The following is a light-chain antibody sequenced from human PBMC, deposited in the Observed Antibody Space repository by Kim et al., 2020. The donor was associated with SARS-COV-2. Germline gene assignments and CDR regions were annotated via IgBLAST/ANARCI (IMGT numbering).Light chain of an antibody. CDR2: LNSDGSH. V-gene: IGLV4-69*01. CDR3: QTWGTGNVV. J-gene: IGLJ2*01. Sequence: ASVKLTCTRSRGNSSDAIAWHQQQPEKGPRYLMKLNSDGSHSKGDGIPDRFSGSSSGAERYLTISSLQSEDEADYYCQTWGTGNVVFGGGTKLTVL. CDR1: RGNSSDA.